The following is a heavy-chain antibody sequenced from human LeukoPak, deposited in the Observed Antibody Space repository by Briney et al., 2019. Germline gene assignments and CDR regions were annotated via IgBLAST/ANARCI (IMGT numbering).Heavy chain of an antibody. J-gene: IGHJ4*02. CDR3: ARDIMIENSFDY. CDR2: IGGRGTST. D-gene: IGHD3-16*01. Sequence: GGSLRLSCAASGFTFSNAWMSWVRQAPGKGPEWVSAIGGRGTSTYYADSLGGRFTISRDNSKNTLYLQMNSLRAEDTAVYYCARDIMIENSFDYWGQGTLVTVSS. CDR1: GFTFSNAW. V-gene: IGHV3-23*01.